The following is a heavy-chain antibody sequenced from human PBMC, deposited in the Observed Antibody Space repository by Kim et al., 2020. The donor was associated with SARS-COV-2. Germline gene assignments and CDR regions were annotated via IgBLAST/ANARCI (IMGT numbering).Heavy chain of an antibody. Sequence: SETLSLTCAVYGGSFSGYYWSWIRQPPGKGLEWIGEINHSGSTNYNPSLKSRVTISVDTSKNQFSLKLSSVTAADTAVYYCARATPSDRLLLFPGYYYYCGMDVWGQGTTVTVSS. J-gene: IGHJ6*02. CDR2: INHSGST. V-gene: IGHV4-34*01. CDR1: GGSFSGYY. D-gene: IGHD2-2*01. CDR3: ARATPSDRLLLFPGYYYYCGMDV.